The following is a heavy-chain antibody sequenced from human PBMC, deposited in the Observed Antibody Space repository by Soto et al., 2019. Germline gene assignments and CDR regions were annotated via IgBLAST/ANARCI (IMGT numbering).Heavy chain of an antibody. D-gene: IGHD3-10*01. CDR1: GFTFSSYG. Sequence: QVQLVESGGGVVQPGRSLRLSCAASGFTFSSYGMHWVRQAPGKGLEWVAVIWYDGSNKYYADSVKGRFTISRDNSKNTLYLQMNSLRAEDTAVYYCARDSGSGSYYLVDYWGQGTLVTVSS. J-gene: IGHJ4*02. CDR2: IWYDGSNK. V-gene: IGHV3-33*01. CDR3: ARDSGSGSYYLVDY.